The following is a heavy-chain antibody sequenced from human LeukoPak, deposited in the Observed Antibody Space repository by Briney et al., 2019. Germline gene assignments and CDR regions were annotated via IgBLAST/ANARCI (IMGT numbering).Heavy chain of an antibody. D-gene: IGHD3-10*02. CDR2: INHSGST. J-gene: IGHJ4*02. V-gene: IGHV4-34*01. CDR3: ARDVRGLRYFDY. CDR1: GGSSSGYY. Sequence: SETLSLTCAVYGGSSSGYYWSWIRQPPGKGLEWIGEINHSGSTNYNPSLKSRVTISVDTSKNQFSLKLSSVTAADTAVYYCARDVRGLRYFDYWGQGTLVTVSS.